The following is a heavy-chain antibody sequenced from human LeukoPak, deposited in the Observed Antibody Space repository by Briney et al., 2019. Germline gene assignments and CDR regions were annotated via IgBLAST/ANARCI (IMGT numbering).Heavy chain of an antibody. D-gene: IGHD1-26*01. CDR1: GFTFSDYY. CDR2: ISSSGSTI. V-gene: IGHV3-11*01. J-gene: IGHJ4*02. CDR3: ASRQSGSWAGFDY. Sequence: GGSLRLSCAASGFTFSDYYMSWIRQAPGKGLEWVSFISSSGSTIYYADSVKGRFTISRDNAKNSLYLQMNSLRAEDTAVYYCASRQSGSWAGFDYWGQGTLVTVSS.